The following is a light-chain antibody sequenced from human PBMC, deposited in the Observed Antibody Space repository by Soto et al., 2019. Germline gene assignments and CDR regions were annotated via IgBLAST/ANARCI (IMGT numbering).Light chain of an antibody. V-gene: IGKV3-15*01. J-gene: IGKJ1*01. CDR3: QQYNDWPRT. CDR2: AAS. Sequence: ETVMTQSPATLSVSPVERSTLSFRASQSVGDNLAWYQQKPGQAPRILMYAASARATGVPARISGRGSGTEFTLTISGLQSEDFAVYYCQQYNDWPRTFGQGTKVDNK. CDR1: QSVGDN.